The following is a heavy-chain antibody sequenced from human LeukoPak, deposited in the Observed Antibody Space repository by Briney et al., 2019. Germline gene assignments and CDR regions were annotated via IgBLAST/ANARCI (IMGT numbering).Heavy chain of an antibody. CDR1: GFTVSSNY. V-gene: IGHV3-7*02. CDR2: IKEDGSER. CDR3: ANGLAQGMAAQGMAVANRLFEY. Sequence: GGSLRLSCAASGFTVSSNYMSWVRQAPGKGLEWVANIKEDGSERNYVDSVKGRFTISRDNSKNTLYLQMNSLRAEDTAVYYCANGLAQGMAAQGMAVANRLFEYWGQGTLVTVSS. D-gene: IGHD6-19*01. J-gene: IGHJ4*02.